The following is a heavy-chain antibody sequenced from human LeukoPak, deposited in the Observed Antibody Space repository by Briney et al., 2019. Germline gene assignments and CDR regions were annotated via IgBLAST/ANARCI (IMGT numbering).Heavy chain of an antibody. D-gene: IGHD6-19*01. CDR2: INPNSDST. CDR3: ARGSDIAVTGGISFDY. V-gene: IGHV1-2*02. CDR1: GYTFTGYY. J-gene: IGHJ4*02. Sequence: ASVKVSCKASGYTFTGYYMHWVRQAPGQGLEWMGWINPNSDSTNYAQNFQGRVTMTRDTSISTGYMDVSSLTSDDTAVYYCARGSDIAVTGGISFDYWAREPWSPSPQ.